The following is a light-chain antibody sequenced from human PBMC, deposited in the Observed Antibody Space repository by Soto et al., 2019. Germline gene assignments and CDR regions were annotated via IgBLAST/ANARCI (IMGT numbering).Light chain of an antibody. V-gene: IGKV1-17*01. J-gene: IGKJ3*01. CDR1: QGVGNS. CDR2: EIS. CDR3: LQHTSYPFT. Sequence: DIQMTQSPSSLSASAGDRVTITCRASQGVGNSLDWYQQKPGKAPKRLIYEISILQTGVPSRFSVSESWTEFTLTISGLQPEYVATYDGLQHTSYPFTFGTGTKVYIK.